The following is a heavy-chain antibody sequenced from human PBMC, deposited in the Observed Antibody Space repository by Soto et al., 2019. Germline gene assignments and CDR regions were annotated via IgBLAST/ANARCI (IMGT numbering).Heavy chain of an antibody. CDR3: ARRHTVRDAFDI. V-gene: IGHV5-51*01. D-gene: IGHD4-17*01. CDR2: IYPGDSET. J-gene: IGHJ3*02. CDR1: GYSFTSYW. Sequence: GESLKISCKGSGYSFTSYWIGWVRQMPGKGLECMGIIYPGDSETRYSPSFQGQVTIPADKSISTAYLQWSSLKASDTAMYYCARRHTVRDAFDIWGQGTMVTVSS.